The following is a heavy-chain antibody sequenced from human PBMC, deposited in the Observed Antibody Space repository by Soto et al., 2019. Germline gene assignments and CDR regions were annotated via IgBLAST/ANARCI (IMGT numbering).Heavy chain of an antibody. CDR2: IIPIFGTA. CDR3: ARDRPKTYYYDSSGYPAD. V-gene: IGHV1-69*01. CDR1: GGTFSSYA. Sequence: QVQLVQSGAEVKKPGSSVKVSCKASGGTFSSYAISWVRQAPGHGLEWMGGIIPIFGTANYAQKFQGRVTITADESTSTTYMELSSLRSEDTAVYYCARDRPKTYYYDSSGYPADWGQGTLVTVSS. J-gene: IGHJ4*02. D-gene: IGHD3-22*01.